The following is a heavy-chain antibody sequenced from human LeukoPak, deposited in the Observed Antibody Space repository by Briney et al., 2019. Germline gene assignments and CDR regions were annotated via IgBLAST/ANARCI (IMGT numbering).Heavy chain of an antibody. J-gene: IGHJ4*02. D-gene: IGHD3-22*01. CDR2: IYYSGST. CDR1: GGSISSYY. Sequence: PSETLSLTCTVSGGSISSYYWSWIRQPPGKGLEWIGYIYYSGSTNYNPSLKSRVTISVDTSKNQFSLKLSSATAADTAVYYCARARSAYSSGYFTQWVFDYWGQGTLVTVSS. CDR3: ARARSAYSSGYFTQWVFDY. V-gene: IGHV4-59*01.